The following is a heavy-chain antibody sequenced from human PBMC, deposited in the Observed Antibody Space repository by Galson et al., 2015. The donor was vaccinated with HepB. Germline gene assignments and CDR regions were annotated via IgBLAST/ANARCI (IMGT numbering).Heavy chain of an antibody. J-gene: IGHJ6*02. Sequence: SLRLSCAASGFTFSSYSMHWVRQAPGKGLEWVSVISYDGSSKDYADSVKGRFTISRDNSKNTLYLQMNSLRAEDTAVYYCARDTKHSDCSGGNCYSLYHYGMDVWGQGTTVTVSS. V-gene: IGHV3-30*03. CDR1: GFTFSSYS. CDR2: ISYDGSSK. D-gene: IGHD2-15*01. CDR3: ARDTKHSDCSGGNCYSLYHYGMDV.